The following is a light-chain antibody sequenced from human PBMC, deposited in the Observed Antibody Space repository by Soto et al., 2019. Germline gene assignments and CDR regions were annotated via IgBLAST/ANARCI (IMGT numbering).Light chain of an antibody. CDR3: QQLWTYPLD. CDR1: QDVSRS. V-gene: IGKV1-9*01. CDR2: AAS. J-gene: IGKJ4*01. Sequence: DTQLTQSPSFLSASVGDRVTIACRASQDVSRSVGWYQQKPGTAPKLLISAASTLNSGVPSRFSGSGSGTDLPLTICSLQPEDFATYYCQQLWTYPLDFGGGTKVEI.